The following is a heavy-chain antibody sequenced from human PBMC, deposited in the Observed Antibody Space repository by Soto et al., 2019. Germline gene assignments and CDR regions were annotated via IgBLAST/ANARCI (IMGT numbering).Heavy chain of an antibody. Sequence: GGSLRLSCAASGFTVSSNYMSWVRQAPGKGLEWVSVIYSGGSTYYADSVKGRFTTSRDNSKNTLYLQMNSLRAEDTAVYYCARGITGTSIDYWGQGTQVTVSS. J-gene: IGHJ4*02. CDR3: ARGITGTSIDY. CDR2: IYSGGST. D-gene: IGHD1-7*01. V-gene: IGHV3-53*01. CDR1: GFTVSSNY.